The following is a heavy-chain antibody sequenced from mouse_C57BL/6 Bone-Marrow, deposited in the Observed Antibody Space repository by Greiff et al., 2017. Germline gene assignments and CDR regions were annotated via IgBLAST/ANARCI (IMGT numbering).Heavy chain of an antibody. CDR1: GYTFTSYW. V-gene: IGHV1-64*01. Sequence: QVQLKQPGAELVKPGASVKLSCKASGYTFTSYWMHWVKQRPGQGLEWIGMIHPNSGSTNYNEKFKSKATLTVDKSSSTAYMQLSSLTSEDSAIYYCARYGGDDDFDYWGQGTTLTVSS. CDR2: IHPNSGST. J-gene: IGHJ2*01. CDR3: ARYGGDDDFDY. D-gene: IGHD2-2*01.